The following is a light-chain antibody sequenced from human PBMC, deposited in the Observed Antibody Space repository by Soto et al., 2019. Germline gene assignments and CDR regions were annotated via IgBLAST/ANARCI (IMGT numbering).Light chain of an antibody. CDR1: QTISRW. CDR2: DAS. CDR3: QQYNSYSPST. J-gene: IGKJ2*01. V-gene: IGKV1-5*01. Sequence: DIQMTQSPSTLSASVGDRVTITCRASQTISRWLAWYQQKPGKAPKLLIYDASNLESGVPSRFSGSGSGTELTLNLSRQQPDDFAAYYCQQYNSYSPSTFGQGTKPEIK.